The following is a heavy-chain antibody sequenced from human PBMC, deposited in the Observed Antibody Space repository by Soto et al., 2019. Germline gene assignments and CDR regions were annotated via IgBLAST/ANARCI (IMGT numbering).Heavy chain of an antibody. J-gene: IGHJ4*02. CDR3: ARGTAAHFDY. V-gene: IGHV4-31*03. D-gene: IGHD2-2*01. Sequence: QVQLQESGPGLVKPSQTLSLTCTASGDSISHSGQYYSWIRQYPGKGLEWIGYIYASGTTYWNPSLKSRTSISVDTSNNKVSVELRSVTAADTAVYYCARGTAAHFDYWGQGTLVTGSS. CDR2: IYASGTT. CDR1: GDSISHSGQY.